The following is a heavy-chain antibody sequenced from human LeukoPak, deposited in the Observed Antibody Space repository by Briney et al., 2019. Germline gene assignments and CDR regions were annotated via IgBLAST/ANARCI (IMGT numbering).Heavy chain of an antibody. CDR2: ISGSGGST. CDR1: GFTFSSYA. D-gene: IGHD2-2*01. Sequence: GGSLRLSCAASGFTFSSYAMSWVRQAPGKGLEWVSAISGSGGSTYYADSVRGRFTISRDNSKNTLYLQMNSLRAEDTAVYYCAKAMIVVVPAAANWFDPWGQGTLVTVSS. J-gene: IGHJ5*02. V-gene: IGHV3-23*01. CDR3: AKAMIVVVPAAANWFDP.